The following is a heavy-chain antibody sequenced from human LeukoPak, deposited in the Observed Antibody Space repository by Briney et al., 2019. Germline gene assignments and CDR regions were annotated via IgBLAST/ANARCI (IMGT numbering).Heavy chain of an antibody. CDR2: IIPIFGTA. V-gene: IGHV1-69*05. Sequence: SVKVSCKASGGIFSSYAISWVRQAPGQGLEWMGGIIPIFGTANYAQKFQGRVTITTDESTSTAYMELSSLRSEDTAVYYCARVVVVAANYYFDYWGQGTLVTVSS. CDR1: GGIFSSYA. J-gene: IGHJ4*02. CDR3: ARVVVVAANYYFDY. D-gene: IGHD2-15*01.